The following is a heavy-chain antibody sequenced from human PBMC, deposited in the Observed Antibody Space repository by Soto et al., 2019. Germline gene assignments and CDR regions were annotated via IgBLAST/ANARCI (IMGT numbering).Heavy chain of an antibody. D-gene: IGHD6-13*01. CDR3: AREGKEVAAAIGMDV. CDR1: GYTFTSYY. Sequence: SVKVSCKASGYTFTSYYMHWVRQAPGQGLEWMGIINPSGGSTSYAQKFQGRVTMTRDTSTSTVYMELSSLRSEDTAVYYCAREGKEVAAAIGMDVWGQGTTVTVSS. V-gene: IGHV1-46*01. CDR2: INPSGGST. J-gene: IGHJ6*02.